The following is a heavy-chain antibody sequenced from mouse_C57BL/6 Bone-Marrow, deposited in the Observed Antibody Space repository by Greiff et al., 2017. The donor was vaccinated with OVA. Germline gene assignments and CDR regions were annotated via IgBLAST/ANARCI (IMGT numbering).Heavy chain of an antibody. Sequence: DVKLVESGGGLVKPGGSLKLSCAASGFTFSSYAMSWVRQTPEKRLEWVATISDGGSYTYYPDNVKGRFTISRDNAKNNLYLQMSHLKSEDTAMYYCARDPGTGTDYWGQGTTLTVSS. D-gene: IGHD4-1*01. V-gene: IGHV5-4*01. CDR3: ARDPGTGTDY. CDR2: ISDGGSYT. J-gene: IGHJ2*01. CDR1: GFTFSSYA.